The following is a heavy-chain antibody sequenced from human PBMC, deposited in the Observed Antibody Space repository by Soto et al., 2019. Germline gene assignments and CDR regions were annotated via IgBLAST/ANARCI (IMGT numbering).Heavy chain of an antibody. D-gene: IGHD3-3*02. CDR3: TKVLALPPNDAFDI. Sequence: EGQLVESGGRLVEPGGSLRPSCAASGFNFNVAWMNWVRQAPGKGLEWLGRIKSKGGGETTEYVAFVKGRFTISRDDSKHTLYLQMNSLKSEDTAVYYCTKVLALPPNDAFDIWGQWTMVTVSS. J-gene: IGHJ3*02. V-gene: IGHV3-15*01. CDR2: IKSKGGGETT. CDR1: GFNFNVAW.